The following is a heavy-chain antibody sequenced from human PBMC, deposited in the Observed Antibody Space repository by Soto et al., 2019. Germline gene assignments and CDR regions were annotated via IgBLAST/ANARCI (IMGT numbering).Heavy chain of an antibody. CDR2: ISNDGNYK. J-gene: IGHJ4*02. V-gene: IGHV3-30*04. Sequence: QVQLVESGGGVVQPGRSLRLSCAASGFSISSSSMHWVRQAPGKGLEWVAVISNDGNYKYYADSVKGRFTISRDNSKNTLYLQLNSLGAEDTAVYYCARGLNAGYSVDYWGQGAMVTVSS. CDR1: GFSISSSS. CDR3: ARGLNAGYSVDY. D-gene: IGHD5-18*01.